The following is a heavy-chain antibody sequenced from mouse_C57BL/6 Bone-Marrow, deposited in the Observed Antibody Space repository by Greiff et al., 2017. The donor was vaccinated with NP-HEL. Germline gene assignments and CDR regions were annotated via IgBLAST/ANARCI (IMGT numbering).Heavy chain of an antibody. CDR2: IYPGDGDT. Sequence: QVQLQQSGPELVKPGASVKISCKASGYTFSTSWMNWMKQRPGKGLEWIGRIYPGDGDTHYSGKFEGKATLTADKSSNSAYMQLSSLTSEDSAVYFSARGESWVALFDYWGQGTTLTVSS. CDR3: ARGESWVALFDY. CDR1: GYTFSTSW. J-gene: IGHJ2*01. V-gene: IGHV1-82*01.